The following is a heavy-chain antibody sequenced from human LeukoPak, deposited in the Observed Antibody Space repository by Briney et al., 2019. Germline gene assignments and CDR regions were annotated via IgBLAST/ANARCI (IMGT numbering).Heavy chain of an antibody. D-gene: IGHD4/OR15-4a*01. CDR2: ISGGSNCI. Sequence: GGSLRLSCAASGFTFSTYTMNWVRQAPGEGREWVTSISGGSNCIYYTDSLKGRFNISGDNAQHSLYLQMTSLRAEDTAFYYCASRPSANFFWGQGTLVTVSS. CDR1: GFTFSTYT. V-gene: IGHV3-21*01. CDR3: ASRPSANFF. J-gene: IGHJ4*02.